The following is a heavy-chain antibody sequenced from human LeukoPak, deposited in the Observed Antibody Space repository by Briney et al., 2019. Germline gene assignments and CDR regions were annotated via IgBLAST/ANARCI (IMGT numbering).Heavy chain of an antibody. D-gene: IGHD2-15*01. CDR3: ARPTVVVVAATRWYFDL. V-gene: IGHV4-39*01. Sequence: SETLSLTCTVSGGSISSSSYYWGWIRQPPGKGLEWIGSIYYSGSTHYNPSLKSRVTISVDTSKNQFSLKLSSVTAADTAVYYCARPTVVVVAATRWYFDLWGRGTLVTVSS. J-gene: IGHJ2*01. CDR1: GGSISSSSYY. CDR2: IYYSGST.